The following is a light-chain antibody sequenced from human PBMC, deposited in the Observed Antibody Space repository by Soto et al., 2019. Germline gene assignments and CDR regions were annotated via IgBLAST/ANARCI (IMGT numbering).Light chain of an antibody. CDR2: KES. Sequence: DIQMTQSPSTLSASVGDRVIITCRASQSINSWLAWYQQKPGKAPKLLIYKESSLESGVPSRFSGSGSGTEFTLTISSLQPDDFATYYCQQYNSYWTFGQGTKVEVK. V-gene: IGKV1-5*03. CDR1: QSINSW. J-gene: IGKJ1*01. CDR3: QQYNSYWT.